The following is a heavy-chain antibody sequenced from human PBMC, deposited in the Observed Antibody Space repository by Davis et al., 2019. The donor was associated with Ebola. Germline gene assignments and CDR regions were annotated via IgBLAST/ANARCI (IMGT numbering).Heavy chain of an antibody. D-gene: IGHD6-13*01. CDR3: AKDRVAGGSIIAAAG. V-gene: IGHV3-30*18. CDR1: GFTLSSYW. J-gene: IGHJ4*02. Sequence: PGGSLRLSCAASGFTLSSYWMHWVRQAPGKGLEWVAVISYDGSNKYYADSVKGRFTISRDNSKNTLYLQMNSLRAEDTAVYYCAKDRVAGGSIIAAAGWGQGTLVTVSS. CDR2: ISYDGSNK.